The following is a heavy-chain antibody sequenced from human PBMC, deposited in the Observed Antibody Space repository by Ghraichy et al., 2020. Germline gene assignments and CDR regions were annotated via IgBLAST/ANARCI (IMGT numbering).Heavy chain of an antibody. CDR1: GFTFSSYG. CDR3: ARSRIVGALLDAFDI. V-gene: IGHV3-33*01. Sequence: GGSLRLSCAASGFTFSSYGMHWVRQAPGKGLEWVAVIWYDGSNKYYADSVKGRFTISRDNSKNTLYLQMNSLRAEDTAVYYCARSRIVGALLDAFDIWGQGTMVTVSS. D-gene: IGHD1-26*01. J-gene: IGHJ3*02. CDR2: IWYDGSNK.